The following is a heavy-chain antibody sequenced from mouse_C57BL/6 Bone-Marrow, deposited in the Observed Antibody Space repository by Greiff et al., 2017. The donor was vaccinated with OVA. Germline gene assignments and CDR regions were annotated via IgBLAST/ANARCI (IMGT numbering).Heavy chain of an antibody. J-gene: IGHJ2*01. CDR1: GFTFSSYA. CDR3: ARVYGG. Sequence: EVKLVESGGGLVKPGGSLKLSCAASGFTFSSYAMSWVRQTPEKRLEWVATISDGGSYTYYPDNVKGRFTISRDNAKNNLYLQMSHLKSEDTAMYYCARVYGGWGQGTTLTVSS. V-gene: IGHV5-4*03. D-gene: IGHD1-1*01. CDR2: ISDGGSYT.